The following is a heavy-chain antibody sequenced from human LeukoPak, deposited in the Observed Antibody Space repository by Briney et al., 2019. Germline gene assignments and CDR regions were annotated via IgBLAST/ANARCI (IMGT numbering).Heavy chain of an antibody. J-gene: IGHJ2*01. CDR2: TYYRSKWNN. D-gene: IGHD3-10*01. V-gene: IGHV6-1*01. CDR1: GDSVSSNSAA. Sequence: QTPSLTCAISGDSVSSNSAAWSWIRQSPSRGLEWLGRTYYRSKWNNNYAISVKSRITINPDTSKNQFSLQLNSVTPEDTGVYYCARARGDFDLWGRGTLVTVSS. CDR3: ARARGDFDL.